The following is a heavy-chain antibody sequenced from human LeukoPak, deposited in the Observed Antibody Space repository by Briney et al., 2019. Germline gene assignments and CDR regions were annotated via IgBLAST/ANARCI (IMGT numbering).Heavy chain of an antibody. CDR1: GGSFTTYY. D-gene: IGHD3-22*01. Sequence: PSETLSLTCTVSGGSFTTYYWSWIRQPSGKGLEWIGHIDSSGTTNYNPSLKSRVTISVDTSKNQFSLKLSTVTAADTAVYYCAGFDSDAFDMWGQGTMVTVSS. V-gene: IGHV4-4*07. J-gene: IGHJ3*02. CDR3: AGFDSDAFDM. CDR2: IDSSGTT.